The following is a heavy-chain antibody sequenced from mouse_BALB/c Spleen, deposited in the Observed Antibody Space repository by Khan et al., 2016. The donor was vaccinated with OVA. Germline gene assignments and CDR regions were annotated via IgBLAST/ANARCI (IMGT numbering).Heavy chain of an antibody. CDR1: GYTFNSYY. CDR2: INPSNGGT. Sequence: QVQLKQSGAELVKPGASVKLSCKASGYTFNSYYMYWVKQRPGQGLEWIGEINPSNGGTNFNEKFKSKATLTVDKSSSTAYMQLSSLTSEDSAVYYCTRGGYDGFAYWGQGTLVTVSA. CDR3: TRGGYDGFAY. V-gene: IGHV1S81*02. J-gene: IGHJ3*01. D-gene: IGHD2-14*01.